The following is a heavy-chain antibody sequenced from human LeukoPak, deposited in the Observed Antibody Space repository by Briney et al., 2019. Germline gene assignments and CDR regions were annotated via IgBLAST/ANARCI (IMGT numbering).Heavy chain of an antibody. Sequence: PSETLSLTCTVSGGSISSYYWSWIRQPPGKGLEWIGYIYYSGSTNYNPSLKSRVTISVDTSKNQFSLKLSSVTAADTAVYYCARHVEGAEFDYWGQGTLVTVSS. CDR2: IYYSGST. CDR1: GGSISSYY. V-gene: IGHV4-59*08. D-gene: IGHD1-26*01. CDR3: ARHVEGAEFDY. J-gene: IGHJ4*02.